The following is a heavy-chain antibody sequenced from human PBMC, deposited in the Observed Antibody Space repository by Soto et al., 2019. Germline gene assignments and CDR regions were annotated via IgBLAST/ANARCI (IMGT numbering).Heavy chain of an antibody. D-gene: IGHD2-2*01. CDR2: ISAYNGNT. CDR3: GCDDCSSTSGYVSF. CDR1: GSTFTSYG. V-gene: IGHV1-18*01. J-gene: IGHJ4*02. Sequence: GAPVKVSCKASGSTFTSYGISWVRQAPGQGLEWMGWISAYNGNTHYAQKFQGRVTMTTDTSTSTAYMELRSLRSDDTAVYYCGCDDCSSTSGYVSFWGQGTLVTGSA.